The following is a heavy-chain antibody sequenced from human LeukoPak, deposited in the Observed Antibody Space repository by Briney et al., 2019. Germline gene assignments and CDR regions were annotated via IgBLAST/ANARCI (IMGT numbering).Heavy chain of an antibody. V-gene: IGHV1-8*01. CDR3: ARRNKDDSNFRLVDY. CDR2: MNPNSANT. Sequence: ASVKVSCKASGYTFTNYDINWVRQTTGQGLEWMGWMNPNSANTGYAQKFQGRVTMTRNTSISIAYMELSSLRSEDTAVYYCARRNKDDSNFRLVDYWGQGTLVTVSS. CDR1: GYTFTNYD. J-gene: IGHJ4*02. D-gene: IGHD5-24*01.